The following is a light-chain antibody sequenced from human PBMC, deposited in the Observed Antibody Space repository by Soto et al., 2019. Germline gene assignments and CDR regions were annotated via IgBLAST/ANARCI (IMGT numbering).Light chain of an antibody. Sequence: QSVLTQPASVSGSPGQSITMSCTGTSSDVGGYKYVSWYQQHPGKAPKLMIYEVSNRPSGVSNRFSGSKSGNTASLTISGLQAEDEADYYGSSYTSTNPLVFGGGTKLTVL. V-gene: IGLV2-14*01. CDR2: EVS. CDR1: SSDVGGYKY. J-gene: IGLJ2*01. CDR3: SSYTSTNPLV.